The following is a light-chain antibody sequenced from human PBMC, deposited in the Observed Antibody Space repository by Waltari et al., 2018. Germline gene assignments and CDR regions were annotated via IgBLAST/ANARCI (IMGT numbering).Light chain of an antibody. CDR2: GAS. J-gene: IGKJ2*01. CDR1: QSVSSN. Sequence: EIVMTQSPATLSVSPGERATLSCRASQSVSSNLAWYQQKPGQAPRLLIYGASTRATGIPARFSGSGSGTEFTLTISSLQSEDFVVYYCHQYNNWPPYTFGQGTKLEIK. V-gene: IGKV3-15*01. CDR3: HQYNNWPPYT.